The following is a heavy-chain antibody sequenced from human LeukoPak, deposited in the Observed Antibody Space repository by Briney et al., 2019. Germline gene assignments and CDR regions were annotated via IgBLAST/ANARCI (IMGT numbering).Heavy chain of an antibody. CDR3: ARHDRIIASPLV. CDR2: IYYSGTT. V-gene: IGHV4-39*01. J-gene: IGHJ4*02. CDR1: GGSISRSSYN. D-gene: IGHD2/OR15-2a*01. Sequence: PSETLSLTCIVSGGSISRSSYNWGWIRQPPGKGLEWIGSIYYSGTTYYNPSLKSRLTISVDTSKNQFSLNLSSVTAADTAVYYCARHDRIIASPLVWGQGILVTVSS.